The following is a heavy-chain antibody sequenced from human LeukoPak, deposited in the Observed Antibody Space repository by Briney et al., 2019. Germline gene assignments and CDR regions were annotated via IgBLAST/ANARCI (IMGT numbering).Heavy chain of an antibody. Sequence: ASVKVSCKASGYTFTSYYMHWVRQAPGQGLEWMGIINPSGGSTSYAQKFQGRVTMTRDTSTSTVYMELSSLRSEDTAVCYCARLGSSDGYESVFDYWGQGTLVTVSS. CDR1: GYTFTSYY. D-gene: IGHD5-24*01. V-gene: IGHV1-46*01. J-gene: IGHJ4*02. CDR3: ARLGSSDGYESVFDY. CDR2: INPSGGST.